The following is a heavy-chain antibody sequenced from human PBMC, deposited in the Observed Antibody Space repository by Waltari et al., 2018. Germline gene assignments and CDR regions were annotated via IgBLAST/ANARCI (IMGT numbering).Heavy chain of an antibody. D-gene: IGHD5-12*01. J-gene: IGHJ4*02. CDR3: VRGYPDIVATISDY. V-gene: IGHV4-39*07. CDR2: FDKNWTT. Sequence: QLQLQESGPGLVKPSETLSLTCTVSRSSIRNNNYYWGWVRQPPGKGLEWIGSFDKNWTTYYNPSLKSRVTISVDTSNNQFSLKLNSVTAADTAVYYCVRGYPDIVATISDYWGQGTLVIVSS. CDR1: RSSIRNNNYY.